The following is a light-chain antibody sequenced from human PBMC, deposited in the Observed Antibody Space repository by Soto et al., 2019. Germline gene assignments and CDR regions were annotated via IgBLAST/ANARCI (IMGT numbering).Light chain of an antibody. CDR3: QQYGSSRT. CDR1: QSVSSYS. Sequence: ENVLTQSPGTLSLSPGERATLSCRASQSVSSYSLAWYQQKPGQAPRLVMYGTSNRATGIPDRFSGSGSGTDFTLTISRLEPEDFAVYYCQQYGSSRTFGQGTKVDIK. J-gene: IGKJ1*01. V-gene: IGKV3-20*01. CDR2: GTS.